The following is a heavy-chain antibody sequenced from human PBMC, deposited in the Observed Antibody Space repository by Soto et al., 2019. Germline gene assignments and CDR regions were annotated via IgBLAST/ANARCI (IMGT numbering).Heavy chain of an antibody. CDR1: GYRFVSYW. CDR3: ARHEATYYNFYGMDV. V-gene: IGHV5-51*01. J-gene: IGHJ6*02. Sequence: VQPQRICWKGSGYRFVSYWVGWIRQIHGKGLEWMGIIYPGDSYTRYSPSFQGQVTISAEKSISTAYLKWSSLKASETAMYYCARHEATYYNFYGMDVWGQGTTVTLYS. CDR2: IYPGDSYT.